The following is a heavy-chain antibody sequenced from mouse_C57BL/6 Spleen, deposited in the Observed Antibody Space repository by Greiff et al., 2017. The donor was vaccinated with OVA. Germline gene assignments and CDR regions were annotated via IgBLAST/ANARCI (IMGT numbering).Heavy chain of an antibody. CDR2: IYPGSGST. Sequence: VQLQQPGAELVKPGASVKMSCQASGYNFTSYWINWVKQRPGQGLEWIGDIYPGSGSTNYHEEFKGKATLTVDTSSSTAYMQLSSLTSEDSAVYYCAKYSNQPHYWGEGTTLPVAS. J-gene: IGHJ2*01. V-gene: IGHV1-55*01. CDR3: AKYSNQPHY. D-gene: IGHD2-5*01. CDR1: GYNFTSYW.